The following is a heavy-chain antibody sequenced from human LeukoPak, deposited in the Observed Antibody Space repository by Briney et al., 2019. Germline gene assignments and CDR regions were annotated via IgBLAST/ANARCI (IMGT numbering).Heavy chain of an antibody. CDR1: GGSFSGYY. D-gene: IGHD3-22*01. CDR3: ARAERQYYYDSSGYYKGYYFDY. CDR2: INHSGST. Sequence: PSETLSLTCAVYGGSFSGYYWSWIRQPPGKGLGWIGEINHSGSTNYNPSLKSRVTISVDTSKNQFSLKLSSVTAADTAVYYCARAERQYYYDSSGYYKGYYFDYWGQGTLVTVSS. J-gene: IGHJ4*02. V-gene: IGHV4-34*01.